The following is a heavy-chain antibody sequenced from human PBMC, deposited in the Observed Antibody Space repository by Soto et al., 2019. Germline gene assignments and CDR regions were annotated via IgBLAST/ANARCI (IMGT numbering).Heavy chain of an antibody. CDR2: IWYDGSNK. CDR1: GFTFSSYG. V-gene: IGHV3-33*01. CDR3: AREGYCSGGSCYSVPVFDY. J-gene: IGHJ4*02. D-gene: IGHD2-15*01. Sequence: QVQLVEAGGGVVQPGRSLRLSCAASGFTFSSYGMHWVRQAPGKGLEWVAVIWYDGSNKYYADSVKGRFTISRDNSKNKLYLQMNSLRAEDTVVYYCAREGYCSGGSCYSVPVFDYWGQGTLVTVSS.